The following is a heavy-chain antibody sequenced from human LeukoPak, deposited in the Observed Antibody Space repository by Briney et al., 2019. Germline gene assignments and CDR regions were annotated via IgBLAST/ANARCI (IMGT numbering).Heavy chain of an antibody. CDR3: VKAIGRSGSYPYLFDY. D-gene: IGHD1-26*01. CDR1: GFTFSSYA. V-gene: IGHV3-23*01. J-gene: IGHJ4*02. CDR2: ISGSGVST. Sequence: GGSLRLSCAASGFTFSSYAMSWVRQAPVKGLEWVSGISGSGVSTYYTDSVKGRFTISRDNSKNTLYLQMNSLRAEDTAVYYCVKAIGRSGSYPYLFDYWGQGTLVTVSS.